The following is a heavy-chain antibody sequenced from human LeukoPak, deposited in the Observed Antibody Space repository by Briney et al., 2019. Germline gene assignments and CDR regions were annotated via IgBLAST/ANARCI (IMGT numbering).Heavy chain of an antibody. CDR2: IYYSGST. CDR1: GGSISSYY. CDR3: ARHGYCSGGSCYSPYYYYYMDV. D-gene: IGHD2-15*01. Sequence: SETLSLTCTVSGGSISSYYWSWIRQPPGKGLEWIGYIYYSGSTNYNPSLKSRVTISVDTSKNQFSLKLSSVTAADTAVYYCARHGYCSGGSCYSPYYYYYMDVWGKGTTVTISS. V-gene: IGHV4-59*08. J-gene: IGHJ6*03.